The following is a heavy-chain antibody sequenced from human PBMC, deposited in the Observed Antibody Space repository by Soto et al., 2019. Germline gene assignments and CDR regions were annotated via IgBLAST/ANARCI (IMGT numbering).Heavy chain of an antibody. CDR1: GFTFSSYS. Sequence: EVQLVESGGGLVQPGGSLRLSCAASGFTFSSYSMNWVRQAPGKGLEWVSYISSSSSTIYYADSVKGRFTISRDNAKNSLYLQMNSLRDEDTAVYYCARARLRTYSSSSRYYYGMDVWGQGSTVTVSS. J-gene: IGHJ6*02. CDR3: ARARLRTYSSSSRYYYGMDV. CDR2: ISSSSSTI. D-gene: IGHD6-6*01. V-gene: IGHV3-48*02.